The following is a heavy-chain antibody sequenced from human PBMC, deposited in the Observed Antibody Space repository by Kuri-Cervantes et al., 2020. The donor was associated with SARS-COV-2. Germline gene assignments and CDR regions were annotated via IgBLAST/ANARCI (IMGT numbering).Heavy chain of an antibody. CDR1: GFTFSDYY. Sequence: GESLKISCAASGFTFSDYYMSWNRQAPGKGLEWVSYISSSGSTIYYADSVKGRFTISRDNAKNSLYLQMNSLRAEDTAVYYCARADFWSTYYFDYWGQGTLVTVSS. J-gene: IGHJ4*02. CDR3: ARADFWSTYYFDY. V-gene: IGHV3-11*04. CDR2: ISSSGSTI. D-gene: IGHD3-3*01.